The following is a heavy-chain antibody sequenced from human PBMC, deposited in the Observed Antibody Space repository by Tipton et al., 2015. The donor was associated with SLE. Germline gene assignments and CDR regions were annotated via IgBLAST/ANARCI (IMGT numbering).Heavy chain of an antibody. J-gene: IGHJ3*02. V-gene: IGHV4-61*02. CDR3: VRELDTFDI. CDR1: GGSIDTTTYF. CDR2: GFASGTT. Sequence: TLSLTCTVSGGSIDTTTYFWNWIRQPAGKGLEWIGRGFASGTTDYNPSLKSRVTMSVDTPRNQFSLKLSSVTAADTAVYYCVRELDTFDIWGQGTMVTVSS.